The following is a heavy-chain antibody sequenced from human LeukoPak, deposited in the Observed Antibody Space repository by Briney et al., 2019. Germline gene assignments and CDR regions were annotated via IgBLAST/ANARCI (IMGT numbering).Heavy chain of an antibody. CDR2: IYYSGST. Sequence: SETLSLTCTVSGGSISSYYWSWIRQPPGKGLEWIGYIYYSGSTNYNPSLKSRVTISVDTSKNQFSLKLSSVTAADTAVYYCARMGRKVYLDYWGQGTLVTVSS. V-gene: IGHV4-59*01. J-gene: IGHJ4*02. CDR3: ARMGRKVYLDY. CDR1: GGSISSYY. D-gene: IGHD1-26*01.